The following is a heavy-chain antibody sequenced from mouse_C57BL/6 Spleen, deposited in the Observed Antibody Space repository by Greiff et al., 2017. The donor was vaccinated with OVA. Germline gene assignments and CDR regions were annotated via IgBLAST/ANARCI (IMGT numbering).Heavy chain of an antibody. D-gene: IGHD1-1*01. CDR2: IWSGGST. V-gene: IGHV2-4*01. CDR1: GFSLTSYG. J-gene: IGHJ4*01. Sequence: QVHVKQSGPGLVQPSQSLSITCTVSGFSLTSYGVHWVRQPPGKGLEWLGVIWSGGSTDYNAAFISRLSISKDNSKSQVFFKMNSLQADDTAIYYCAKSGSSSGYAMDYWGQGTSVTVSS. CDR3: AKSGSSSGYAMDY.